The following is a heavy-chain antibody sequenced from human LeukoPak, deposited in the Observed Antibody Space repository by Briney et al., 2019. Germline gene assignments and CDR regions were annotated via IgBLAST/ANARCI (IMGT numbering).Heavy chain of an antibody. CDR3: VRGVGVSRFNYFDP. V-gene: IGHV3-74*01. Sequence: GGSLRLSCAASGFTFSDYWMHWVRQAPGKGLVWVSRINSDGSSTNYADSVKGRFTISRDNAKNTLYLQMNSLRAEDTAVYYCVRGVGVSRFNYFDPWGQGTLVIVSS. CDR1: GFTFSDYW. D-gene: IGHD6-13*01. J-gene: IGHJ5*02. CDR2: INSDGSST.